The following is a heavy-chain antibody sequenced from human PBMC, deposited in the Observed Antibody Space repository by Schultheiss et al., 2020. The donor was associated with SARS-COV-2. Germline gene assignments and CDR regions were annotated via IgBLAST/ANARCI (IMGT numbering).Heavy chain of an antibody. CDR3: ARLYSSHFDY. J-gene: IGHJ4*02. D-gene: IGHD6-13*01. CDR1: GVSISTTGYY. Sequence: SETLSLTCTVSGVSISTTGYYWSWIRQHPGKGLEWIGYISYSGSTYYNPSLKSRLIISVDTSKNHFSLNLRSVTAADTAVYYCARLYSSHFDYWGQGTLVTVSS. CDR2: ISYSGST. V-gene: IGHV4-31*03.